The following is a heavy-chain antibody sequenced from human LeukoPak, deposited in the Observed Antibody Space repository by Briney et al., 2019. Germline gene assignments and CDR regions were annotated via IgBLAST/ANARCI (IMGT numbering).Heavy chain of an antibody. J-gene: IGHJ4*02. CDR2: IYSGGST. CDR1: GFTFSSYA. D-gene: IGHD3-22*01. V-gene: IGHV3-53*01. Sequence: GGSLRLSCAASGFTFSSYAMSWVRQAPGKGLEWVSVIYSGGSTYYADSVKGRFTISRDNSKNTLYLQMNSLRAEDTAVYYCARDHPRGSGSYWGQGTLVTVSS. CDR3: ARDHPRGSGSY.